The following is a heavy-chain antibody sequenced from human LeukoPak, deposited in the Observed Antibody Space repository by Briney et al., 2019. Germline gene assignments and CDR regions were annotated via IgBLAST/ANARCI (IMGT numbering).Heavy chain of an antibody. CDR3: ARAFQSLGGLSLPDY. Sequence: ASGKVSCKASGYTFTNYAINWVRQAPGQGLEWMGWIHPSTGNPTYAQGFTGRFVFSLDTSVSTTYLQISGLKAEDTAVYYCARAFQSLGGLSLPDYWGQGTLVTVSS. V-gene: IGHV7-4-1*02. D-gene: IGHD3-16*02. CDR2: IHPSTGNP. J-gene: IGHJ4*02. CDR1: GYTFTNYA.